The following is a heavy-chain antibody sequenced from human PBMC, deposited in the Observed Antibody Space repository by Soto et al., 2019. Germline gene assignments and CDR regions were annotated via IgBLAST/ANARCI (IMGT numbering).Heavy chain of an antibody. CDR1: GGSIKSYY. V-gene: IGHV4-34*01. Sequence: SETLSLTCTVSGGSIKSYYWSWIRQPPGKGLEWIGEINHSGSTNYNPSLKSRVTISVDTSKNQFSLKLSSVTAADTAVYYCASRRLLWFGELSYYYGMDVWGQGTTVTVSS. D-gene: IGHD3-10*01. J-gene: IGHJ6*02. CDR2: INHSGST. CDR3: ASRRLLWFGELSYYYGMDV.